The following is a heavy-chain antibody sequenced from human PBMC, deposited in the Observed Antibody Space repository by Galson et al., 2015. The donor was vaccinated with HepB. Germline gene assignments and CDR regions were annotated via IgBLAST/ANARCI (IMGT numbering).Heavy chain of an antibody. V-gene: IGHV6-1*01. CDR3: AREGLSSGYYFGFDY. J-gene: IGHJ4*02. Sequence: CAISGDSVSSNSAAWNWIRQSPSRGLEWLGRTYYRSKWYNDYAVSVKSRITINPDTSKNQFSLQLNSVTPEDTAVYYCAREGLSSGYYFGFDYWGQGTLVTVSS. CDR2: TYYRSKWYN. D-gene: IGHD3-22*01. CDR1: GDSVSSNSAA.